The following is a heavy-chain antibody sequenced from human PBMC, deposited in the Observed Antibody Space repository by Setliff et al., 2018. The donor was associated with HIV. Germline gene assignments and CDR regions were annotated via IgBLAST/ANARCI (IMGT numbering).Heavy chain of an antibody. J-gene: IGHJ3*01. CDR1: GFSFRTYW. CDR2: MKYDGTEI. D-gene: IGHD3-3*01. Sequence: LRLSCAASGFSFRTYWMSWVRQAPGKGLEWVANMKYDGTEIYYVDAVKGRFTISSDNAKKSVFLHMNSLRGEDTAVYYCEREGEYLETIGNYLVRRVFDLWGQGTMVTVSS. CDR3: EREGEYLETIGNYLVRRVFDL. V-gene: IGHV3-7*01.